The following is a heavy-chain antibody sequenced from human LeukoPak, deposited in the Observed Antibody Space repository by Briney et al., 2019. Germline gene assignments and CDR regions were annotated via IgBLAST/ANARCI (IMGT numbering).Heavy chain of an antibody. J-gene: IGHJ4*02. CDR1: GGSMTSGSYY. D-gene: IGHD3-22*01. V-gene: IGHV4-61*02. Sequence: PSETLSLTCTVSGGSMTSGSYYWSWIRQPAGKGLEWIGRIFTGGSTNYNPSLKSRVTISVDTSKNQFSLKLSSVTAADTAVYYCARDTFDSSGYPLGFDYWGQGTLVTVSS. CDR3: ARDTFDSSGYPLGFDY. CDR2: IFTGGST.